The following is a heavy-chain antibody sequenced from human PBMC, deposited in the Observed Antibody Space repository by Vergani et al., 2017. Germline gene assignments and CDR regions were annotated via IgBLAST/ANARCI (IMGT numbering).Heavy chain of an antibody. CDR1: GYTFSYYY. CDR3: ARRDYGNLAYYRY. Sequence: QVQVVQSGAEVKKSGASVKVSCKTSGYTFSYYYMHWVRQAPGQGLEWMGIINPSGGHTNDAQKFQGRVTMTRYTSTSTVYIERSSVRSEVTAIYYCARRDYGNLAYYRYWGQGTLVTVSA. D-gene: IGHD3-9*01. CDR2: INPSGGHT. V-gene: IGHV1-46*03. J-gene: IGHJ4*02.